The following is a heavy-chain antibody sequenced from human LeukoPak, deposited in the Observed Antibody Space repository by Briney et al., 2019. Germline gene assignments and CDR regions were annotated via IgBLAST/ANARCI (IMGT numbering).Heavy chain of an antibody. Sequence: ASVKVTCKASGYTFTSYGISWVRQAPGQGLEWMGWISAYNGNTNYAQKLQGRVTMTTDTSTSTAYMELRSLRSDDTAVYYCARGATYYYDSSGYYFDYWGQGTLVTVSS. V-gene: IGHV1-18*01. CDR2: ISAYNGNT. J-gene: IGHJ4*02. CDR1: GYTFTSYG. CDR3: ARGATYYYDSSGYYFDY. D-gene: IGHD3-22*01.